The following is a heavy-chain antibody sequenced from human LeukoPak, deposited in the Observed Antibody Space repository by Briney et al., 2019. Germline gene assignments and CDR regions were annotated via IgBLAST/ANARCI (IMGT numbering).Heavy chain of an antibody. J-gene: IGHJ5*02. D-gene: IGHD2-2*03. CDR3: ASGYCSSTSCWGSRFDP. CDR2: IYYSGST. CDR1: GGSISSGDYY. Sequence: PSQTLSLTCTVSGGSISSGDYYWSWIRQPPGKGLEWIGYIYYSGSTYYNPSLKSRVTISVDTSKNQFSLKLSSVTAADTAVYYCASGYCSSTSCWGSRFDPWGQGTLVTVSS. V-gene: IGHV4-30-4*08.